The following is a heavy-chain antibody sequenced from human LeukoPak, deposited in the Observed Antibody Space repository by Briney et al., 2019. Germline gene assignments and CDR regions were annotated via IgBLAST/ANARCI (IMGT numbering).Heavy chain of an antibody. J-gene: IGHJ6*03. CDR3: SRPRFPYYRLSGADYYYMDV. CDR1: GYTFIAYY. D-gene: IGHD3-10*01. Sequence: ASVKVSCKASGYTFIAYYMHWVRQAPGQGLEWMGGIIPIFGTANYAQKFQGRVTITAHKSTSTAYMELSSLRFDDSAVYYCSRPRFPYYRLSGADYYYMDVWGKGTTVTVSS. CDR2: IIPIFGTA. V-gene: IGHV1-69*06.